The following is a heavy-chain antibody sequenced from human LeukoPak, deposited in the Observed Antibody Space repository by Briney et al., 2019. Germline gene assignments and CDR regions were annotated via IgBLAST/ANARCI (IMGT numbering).Heavy chain of an antibody. CDR2: IYSGGST. CDR3: ARVLETDCRGGSCYSGLDY. D-gene: IGHD2-15*01. Sequence: GGSLRLSCAASGFTVSSNYMSWVRQAPGKGLEWVSVIYSGGSTYYADSVKGRFTISRDNAQNSLYLQMNSLRVEDTAVYYCARVLETDCRGGSCYSGLDYWGQGTLVTVSS. V-gene: IGHV3-66*01. J-gene: IGHJ4*02. CDR1: GFTVSSNY.